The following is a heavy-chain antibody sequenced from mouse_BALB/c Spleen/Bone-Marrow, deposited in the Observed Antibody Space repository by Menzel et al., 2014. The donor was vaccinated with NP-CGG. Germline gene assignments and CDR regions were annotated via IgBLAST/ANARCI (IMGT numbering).Heavy chain of an antibody. D-gene: IGHD5-1*01. CDR2: INPSNGGT. J-gene: IGHJ4*01. Sequence: VQLQQSGAELVKPGASVKLSCKASGYTFTSYYMYWVKRRPGQGLEWIGEINPSNGGTNFNEKFKSRATLTVDKSSSTAYMQLSSLTSEDSAVYYCTRLPHWGQGTSVTVS. V-gene: IGHV1S81*02. CDR1: GYTFTSYY. CDR3: TRLPH.